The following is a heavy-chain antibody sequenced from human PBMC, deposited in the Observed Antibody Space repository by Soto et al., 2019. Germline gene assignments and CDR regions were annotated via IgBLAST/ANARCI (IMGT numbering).Heavy chain of an antibody. J-gene: IGHJ5*02. D-gene: IGHD6-6*01. CDR2: IWYDGSNK. Sequence: PGGSLRLSCAASGFTYSSYGMHWVHQAPGKGLEWVAVIWYDGSNKYYADSVKGRFTISRDNSKNTLYLQMNSLRAEDTTVYYCARAVTSSLNWFDPWGQGTLVTVSS. V-gene: IGHV3-33*01. CDR3: ARAVTSSLNWFDP. CDR1: GFTYSSYG.